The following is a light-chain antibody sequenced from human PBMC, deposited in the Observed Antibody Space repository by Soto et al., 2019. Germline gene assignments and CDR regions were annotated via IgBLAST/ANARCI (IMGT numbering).Light chain of an antibody. CDR1: SSNIGAGYD. CDR3: QSYDSSLSAVV. V-gene: IGLV1-40*01. J-gene: IGLJ2*01. Sequence: QSVLTQPPSVSGAPGQRVSISCTGSSSNIGAGYDVHWYEHLPGTAPKLLIYQNNNRPSGVPDRFSGSKSGTSASRAITGLQAEDEADYYGQSYDSSLSAVVFGGGTKLTVL. CDR2: QNN.